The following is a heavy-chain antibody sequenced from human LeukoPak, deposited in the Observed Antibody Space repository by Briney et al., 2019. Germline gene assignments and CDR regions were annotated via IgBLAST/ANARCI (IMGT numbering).Heavy chain of an antibody. Sequence: GGSLRLSCAASGFTFSTYALHWVRQAPDNGLEWVAIISYDGNNQYYVDSVRGRFTISRDNSKNTLYLQMNSLRPEDTAVYYCARDASSSWNGYYFDNWGQGTLVTVSS. CDR2: ISYDGNNQ. CDR3: ARDASSSWNGYYFDN. CDR1: GFTFSTYA. V-gene: IGHV3-30-3*01. D-gene: IGHD6-13*01. J-gene: IGHJ4*02.